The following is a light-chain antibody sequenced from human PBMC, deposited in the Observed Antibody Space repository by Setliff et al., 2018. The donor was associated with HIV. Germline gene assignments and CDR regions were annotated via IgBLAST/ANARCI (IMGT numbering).Light chain of an antibody. J-gene: IGLJ1*01. CDR2: EVT. Sequence: QSALTQPASVSGSPGQSITISCTGTSSDVGSYNFVSWFQQLPGKAPKPMIYEVTKRPSEVSNRFSGSKSGNTASLTISGLQAEDEADYYCSSYTSSSTGPYVFGTGTKVTVL. V-gene: IGLV2-14*02. CDR1: SSDVGSYNF. CDR3: SSYTSSSTGPYV.